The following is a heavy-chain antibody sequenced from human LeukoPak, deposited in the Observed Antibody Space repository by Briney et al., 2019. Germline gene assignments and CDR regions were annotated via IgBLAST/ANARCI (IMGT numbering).Heavy chain of an antibody. J-gene: IGHJ6*02. CDR2: ISAYNGNT. CDR1: GYTFTSYG. CDR3: ARAGIRYFDWLFSSYYGMDV. D-gene: IGHD3-9*01. V-gene: IGHV1-18*01. Sequence: ASVKVSCNASGYTFTSYGISWVRQAPGQGLEWMGWISAYNGNTNYAQKLQGRVTMTTDTSTSTAYMELRSLRSDDTAVYYCARAGIRYFDWLFSSYYGMDVWGQGTTVTVSS.